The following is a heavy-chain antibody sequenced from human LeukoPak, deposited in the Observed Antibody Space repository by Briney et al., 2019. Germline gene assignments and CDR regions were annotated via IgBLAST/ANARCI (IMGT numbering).Heavy chain of an antibody. Sequence: PGGSLRLSCAASGFTFSSYGMHWVRQAPGKGLEWVALIWYDGSNEDYADSMKGRFTISRDNSKNTLYLQMNSLRAEDTAVYYCAREKHSSTIVGAADAFDIWGQGTMVTVSS. J-gene: IGHJ3*02. CDR1: GFTFSSYG. CDR2: IWYDGSNE. CDR3: AREKHSSTIVGAADAFDI. D-gene: IGHD1-26*01. V-gene: IGHV3-33*01.